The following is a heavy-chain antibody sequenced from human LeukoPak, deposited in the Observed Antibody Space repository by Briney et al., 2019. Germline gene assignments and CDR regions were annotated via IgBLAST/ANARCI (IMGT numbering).Heavy chain of an antibody. CDR2: LTGSGGTT. V-gene: IGHV3-23*01. CDR3: AKDYCSGGSCYAHMFDY. CDR1: GFTFSSHA. J-gene: IGHJ4*02. D-gene: IGHD2-15*01. Sequence: QPGGSLRLSCAASGFTFSSHAMSWVRQAPGKGLEWVSCLTGSGGTTFCADSVKGRFTISRDSSKNTLYLQMNSLRAEDTAVYYCAKDYCSGGSCYAHMFDYWGQGALVTVSS.